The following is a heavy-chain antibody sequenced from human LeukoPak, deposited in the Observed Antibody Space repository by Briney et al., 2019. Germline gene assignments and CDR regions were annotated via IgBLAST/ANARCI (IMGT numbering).Heavy chain of an antibody. J-gene: IGHJ6*03. CDR2: INWHGGST. CDR3: ATEIASGITIFGVVIPAYMDV. D-gene: IGHD3-3*01. CDR1: GFTFDDYG. V-gene: IGHV3-20*04. Sequence: GGSLRLSCAASGFTFDDYGMSWVRQAPGKGREWVSGINWHGGSTGYADSVKGRFTISRDNAKNSLYLQMNSLRAEDTALYYCATEIASGITIFGVVIPAYMDVWGKGTTVTVSS.